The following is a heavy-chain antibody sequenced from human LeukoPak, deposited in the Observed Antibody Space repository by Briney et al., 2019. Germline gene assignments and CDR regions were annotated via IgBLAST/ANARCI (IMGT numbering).Heavy chain of an antibody. Sequence: SETLSLTCPVYGGSFSGYYWSWLRQPPGKGLEWIGEINHSGSTNYNPSLKSRVTISVDTSKNQFSLKLSSVTAADTAVYYCARERMVRGVITRVYWGRGTLVTVSS. CDR2: INHSGST. D-gene: IGHD3-10*01. CDR1: GGSFSGYY. V-gene: IGHV4-34*01. J-gene: IGHJ4*02. CDR3: ARERMVRGVITRVY.